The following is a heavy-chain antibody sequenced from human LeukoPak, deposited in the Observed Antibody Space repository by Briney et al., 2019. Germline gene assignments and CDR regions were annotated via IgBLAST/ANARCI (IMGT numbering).Heavy chain of an antibody. CDR3: TRVAARPSG. Sequence: GGSLRLSCAASGFTFSGSAIHWVRQASGKGLEWVGRIRSKANSYATAYAASVKGRFTVSRDDSKNTAYLQMNSLKTEDTAIYYCTRVAARPSGWGQGTLVTVSS. D-gene: IGHD6-6*01. J-gene: IGHJ4*02. CDR1: GFTFSGSA. CDR2: IRSKANSYAT. V-gene: IGHV3-73*01.